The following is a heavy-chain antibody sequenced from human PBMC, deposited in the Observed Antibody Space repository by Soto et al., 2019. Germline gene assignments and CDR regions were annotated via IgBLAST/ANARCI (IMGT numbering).Heavy chain of an antibody. J-gene: IGHJ6*02. CDR1: GFTFSSYA. CDR3: AREVFGVVINHGMDV. D-gene: IGHD3-3*01. CDR2: ISYDGSNK. Sequence: GGSLRLSCAASGFTFSSYAMHWVRQAPGKGLEWVAVISYDGSNKYYADSVKGRFTISRDNSKNTLYLQMNSLRAEDTAVYYCAREVFGVVINHGMDVWGQGTTVTVSS. V-gene: IGHV3-30-3*01.